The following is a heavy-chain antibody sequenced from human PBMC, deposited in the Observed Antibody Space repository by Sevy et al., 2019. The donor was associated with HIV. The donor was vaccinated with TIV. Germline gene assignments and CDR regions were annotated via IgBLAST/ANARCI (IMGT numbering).Heavy chain of an antibody. D-gene: IGHD4-17*01. V-gene: IGHV3-30-3*01. Sequence: GGSLRLSCAASGFAFSNYYAMHWVRQAPGKGLEWVALISYDGSEKYYAYSVKGRFTISRDNFKNTPYLQMNSLTTADTAVYYCARPRANYVDHYFFYAMDVWGQGTTVTVSS. CDR1: GFAFSNYYA. CDR2: ISYDGSEK. J-gene: IGHJ6*02. CDR3: ARPRANYVDHYFFYAMDV.